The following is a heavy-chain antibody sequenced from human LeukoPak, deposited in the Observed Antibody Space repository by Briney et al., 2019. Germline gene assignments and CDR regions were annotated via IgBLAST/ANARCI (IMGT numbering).Heavy chain of an antibody. CDR3: AKDVIRGAISYFES. Sequence: GGSLRLSCAASGFNFRGQAMSWVRQGPGKGLEWVAGISGRGETTYYADSVQGRFNISRDNSKNTLFLEVNSLRAEDTAVYYCAKDVIRGAISYFESWGQGTPVVVSS. CDR2: ISGRGETT. V-gene: IGHV3-23*01. J-gene: IGHJ4*02. D-gene: IGHD3-10*01. CDR1: GFNFRGQA.